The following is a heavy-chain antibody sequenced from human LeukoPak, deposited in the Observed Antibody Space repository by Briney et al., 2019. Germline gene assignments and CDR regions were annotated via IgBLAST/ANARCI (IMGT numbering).Heavy chain of an antibody. Sequence: ASVKVSCKTSGYTFTDYYLHWVRQAPGQGLEWMGWIHPITGDTRYVEKYQGRVTMTRNTSITSVYMELSGLRSDDTAVYYCTRGRGFAPWGQGTLVTVSS. CDR1: GYTFTDYY. CDR3: TRGRGFAP. CDR2: IHPITGDT. V-gene: IGHV1-2*02. J-gene: IGHJ5*02.